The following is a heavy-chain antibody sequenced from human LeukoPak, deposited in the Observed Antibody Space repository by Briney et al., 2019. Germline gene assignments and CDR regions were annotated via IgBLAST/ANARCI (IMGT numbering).Heavy chain of an antibody. CDR2: VSYDGSNK. CDR1: GFTFSNYA. V-gene: IGHV3-30-3*01. J-gene: IGHJ4*02. Sequence: GRSLRLSCAASGFTFSNYAMHWVRQAPGKGLGWVAVVSYDGSNKYYADSVKGRFTISRDNSKNTLYLQMNSLRAEDTSVYYCARIGGDRHPIEYWGQGTLVAVSS. D-gene: IGHD2-21*02. CDR3: ARIGGDRHPIEY.